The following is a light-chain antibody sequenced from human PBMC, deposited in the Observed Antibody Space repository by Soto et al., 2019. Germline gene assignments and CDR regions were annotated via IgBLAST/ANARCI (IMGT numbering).Light chain of an antibody. CDR1: QDIGNF. CDR2: DAS. J-gene: IGKJ2*01. CDR3: HQYDNVPQT. V-gene: IGKV1-33*01. Sequence: DIQMTQSPSSLSASVGDRVTITCQASQDIGNFLNWYQQKPGKAPKLLIYDASNLQTGVPSRFSGSGSGTHFTFTIISLQPEDSATYYCHQYDNVPQTFGQGTKLEIK.